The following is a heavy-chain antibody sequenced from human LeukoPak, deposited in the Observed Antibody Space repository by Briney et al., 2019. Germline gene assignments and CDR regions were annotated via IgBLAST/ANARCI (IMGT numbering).Heavy chain of an antibody. CDR1: GYRFASYW. J-gene: IGHJ4*02. Sequence: GESLEISFAGSGYRFASYWIGWVRQMPGKGLEWMGFIYPGDSDTTYSPSFQGQVTISADKSISTAYLQWSRLKASDTAMYYCARRMQYSSSWVFDYWGQGTLVTVSS. V-gene: IGHV5-51*01. CDR2: IYPGDSDT. D-gene: IGHD6-13*01. CDR3: ARRMQYSSSWVFDY.